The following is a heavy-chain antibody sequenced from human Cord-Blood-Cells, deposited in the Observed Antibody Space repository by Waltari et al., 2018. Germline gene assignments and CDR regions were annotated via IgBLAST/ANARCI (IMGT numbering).Heavy chain of an antibody. Sequence: QVQLVQSGAEVKKPGASVKVSCKASGYTFTGYYMHWVRQAPGQGLEWMGWINPNRGGTNYAQKFQGRVTMTRDTSISTVYMELSRLRSDDTAVYYCAREITGRLVRYFQHWGQGTLVTVSS. CDR2: INPNRGGT. J-gene: IGHJ1*01. CDR3: AREITGRLVRYFQH. CDR1: GYTFTGYY. D-gene: IGHD1-20*01. V-gene: IGHV1-2*02.